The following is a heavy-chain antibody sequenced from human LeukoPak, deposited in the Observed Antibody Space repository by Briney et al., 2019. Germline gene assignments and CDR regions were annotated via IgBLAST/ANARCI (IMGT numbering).Heavy chain of an antibody. CDR3: VRDVVAAASFDC. CDR2: IYYSGNT. J-gene: IGHJ4*02. CDR1: GDSIIISGHY. Sequence: SETLSLTCTVSGDSIIISGHYWGWIRQPPGKGLEWIGGIYYSGNTYYNPSLKSRAIISVDTSKDQFSLTLNSVTAADTAVYYCVRDVVAAASFDCWGQGTLVTVSS. V-gene: IGHV4-39*07. D-gene: IGHD2-15*01.